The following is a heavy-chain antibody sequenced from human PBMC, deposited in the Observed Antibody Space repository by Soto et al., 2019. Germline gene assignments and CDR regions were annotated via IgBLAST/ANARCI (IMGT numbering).Heavy chain of an antibody. CDR1: GFTFSSYG. J-gene: IGHJ5*02. CDR3: AKGSCSGGSCYPWFDP. D-gene: IGHD2-15*01. CDR2: IWYDGSNK. V-gene: IGHV3-33*06. Sequence: QVQLVESGGGVVQPGRSLRLSCAASGFTFSSYGMHWVRQAPGKGLEWVAVIWYDGSNKYYADSVKGRFTISRDNSKNTLYLQMNSLRAEDTAVYYCAKGSCSGGSCYPWFDPWGQGTLVTVSS.